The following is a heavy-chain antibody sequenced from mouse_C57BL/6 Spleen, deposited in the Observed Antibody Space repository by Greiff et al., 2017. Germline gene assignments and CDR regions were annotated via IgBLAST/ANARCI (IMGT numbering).Heavy chain of an antibody. CDR2: IYPGSGST. J-gene: IGHJ3*01. CDR3: ARRDHYYGRSYPCAY. D-gene: IGHD1-1*01. Sequence: VQLQQPGAELVKPGASVKMSCKASGYTFTSYWITWVKQRPGQGLEWIGDIYPGSGSTNYNEKFKSKATLTVDTSSSTAYLQLSSRTSEDSAVFYCARRDHYYGRSYPCAYWGQGTLVTDSA. V-gene: IGHV1-55*01. CDR1: GYTFTSYW.